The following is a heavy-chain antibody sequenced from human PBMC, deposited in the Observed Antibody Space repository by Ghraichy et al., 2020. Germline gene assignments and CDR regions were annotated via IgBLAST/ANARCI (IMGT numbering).Heavy chain of an antibody. CDR1: GFTVSSNY. V-gene: IGHV3-53*01. CDR2: IYSGGST. CDR3: ARVPYYYDSSGYLLFGMDV. D-gene: IGHD3-22*01. Sequence: LTLTCAASGFTVSSNYMSWVRQAPGKGLEWVSVIYSGGSTYYADSVKGRFTISRDNSKNTLYLQMNSLRAEDTAVYYCARVPYYYDSSGYLLFGMDVWGQGTTVTVSS. J-gene: IGHJ6*02.